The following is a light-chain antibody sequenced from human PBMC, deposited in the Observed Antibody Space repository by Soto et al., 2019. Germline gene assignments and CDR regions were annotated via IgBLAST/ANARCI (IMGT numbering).Light chain of an antibody. CDR3: CSHAGDNTYV. CDR1: SSDVGGYNY. V-gene: IGLV2-8*01. J-gene: IGLJ1*01. CDR2: EVS. Sequence: QSALTRPPSASGSPGQSVTISCSGTSSDVGGYNYVSWYQQHPDEAPKLLIYEVSRRPSGVPDRFSGSKSGNTASLTVSGLQAEDEADYYCCSHAGDNTYVFGTGTKLTVL.